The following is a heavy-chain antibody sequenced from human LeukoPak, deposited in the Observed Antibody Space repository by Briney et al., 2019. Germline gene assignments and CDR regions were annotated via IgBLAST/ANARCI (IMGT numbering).Heavy chain of an antibody. CDR2: ISSSGSTI. Sequence: GGFLRLSCAASGFTFSDYYMSWIRQAPGKGLEWVSYISSSGSTIYYADSVKGRFTISRDNAKNSLYLQMNSLRAEDTAVYYCARDPYSSSYYYYYGMDVWGQGTTVTVSS. CDR1: GFTFSDYY. D-gene: IGHD6-13*01. V-gene: IGHV3-11*01. CDR3: ARDPYSSSYYYYYGMDV. J-gene: IGHJ6*02.